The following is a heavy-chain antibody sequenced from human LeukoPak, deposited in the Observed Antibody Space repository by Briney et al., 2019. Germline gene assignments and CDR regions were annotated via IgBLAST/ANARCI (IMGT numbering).Heavy chain of an antibody. CDR2: IKIDGSGT. V-gene: IGHV3-74*01. J-gene: IGHJ4*02. D-gene: IGHD4-17*01. Sequence: GESLRLSCVASGFTFSSYWMHWVRQAPGKGVVWVSRIKIDGSGTGYADSVKGRFTISRDNAKNTLYLQMNRLRADDTAVYYCARDSTVSHFDYWGQGTLVTVSS. CDR1: GFTFSSYW. CDR3: ARDSTVSHFDY.